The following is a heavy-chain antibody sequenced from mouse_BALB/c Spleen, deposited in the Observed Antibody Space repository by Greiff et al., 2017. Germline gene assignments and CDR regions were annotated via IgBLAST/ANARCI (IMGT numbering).Heavy chain of an antibody. V-gene: IGHV2-9*02. CDR2: IWAGGST. Sequence: QVQLQQSGPGLVAPSQSLSITCTVSGFSLTSYGVHWVRQPPGKGLEWLGVIWAGGSTNYNSALMSRLSISKDNSKSQVFLKMNSLQTDDTAMYYCARDRSGVYYGYDAWFAYWGQGTLVTVSA. D-gene: IGHD2-2*01. CDR3: ARDRSGVYYGYDAWFAY. J-gene: IGHJ3*01. CDR1: GFSLTSYG.